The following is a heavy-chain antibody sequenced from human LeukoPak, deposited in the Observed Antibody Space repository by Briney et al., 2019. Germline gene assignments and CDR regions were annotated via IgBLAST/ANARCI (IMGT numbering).Heavy chain of an antibody. V-gene: IGHV3-23*01. Sequence: GGSLRLSCAASGFTFSSYSMNWVRQAPGKGLEWVSAISGSGGSTYYADSVKGRFTISRDNSKNTLYLQMNGLRAEDTAVYYCAKPNIVGALKGYFDYWGQGTLVTVSS. D-gene: IGHD1-26*01. CDR3: AKPNIVGALKGYFDY. J-gene: IGHJ4*02. CDR2: ISGSGGST. CDR1: GFTFSSYS.